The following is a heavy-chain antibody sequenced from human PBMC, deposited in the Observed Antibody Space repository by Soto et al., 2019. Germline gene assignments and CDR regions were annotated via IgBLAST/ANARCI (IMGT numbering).Heavy chain of an antibody. CDR1: GYTFTGYY. Sequence: ASVKVSCKASGYTFTGYYMHWVRQAPGQGLEWMGWINPNSGGTNYAQKLQGWVTMTRDTSISTAYMVLSRLRSDDTAVYSCASDPAPITICGVVYYSIRGLDVWGQGT. D-gene: IGHD3-3*01. CDR2: INPNSGGT. V-gene: IGHV1-2*04. J-gene: IGHJ6*02. CDR3: ASDPAPITICGVVYYSIRGLDV.